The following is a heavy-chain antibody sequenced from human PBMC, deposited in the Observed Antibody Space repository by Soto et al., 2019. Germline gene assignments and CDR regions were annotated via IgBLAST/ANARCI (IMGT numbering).Heavy chain of an antibody. CDR1: GGSISSGGYS. CDR2: IYHSGST. CDR3: AGGIAARPLGY. V-gene: IGHV4-30-2*01. Sequence: QLQLQESGSGLVKPSQTLSLTCAVSGGSISSGGYSWSWIRQPPGKGLEWSGYIYHSGSTYYHPALKSRVTISVDRAKNQCSLKLSSVTAADTAVYYCAGGIAARPLGYWGQRTLGTVSS. J-gene: IGHJ4*02. D-gene: IGHD6-6*01.